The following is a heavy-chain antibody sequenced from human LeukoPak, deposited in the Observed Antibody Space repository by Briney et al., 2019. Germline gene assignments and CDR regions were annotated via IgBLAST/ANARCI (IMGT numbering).Heavy chain of an antibody. V-gene: IGHV1-18*01. CDR2: VSAYNGNT. D-gene: IGHD6-19*01. CDR3: ARLTAVAGSIDF. CDR1: GYTFTSYG. J-gene: IGHJ4*02. Sequence: ASVKVSCKASGYTFTSYGISWVRQAPGQGLGWMGWVSAYNGNTNYAQKLQGRVTMTTDTSTSTAYMELRSLRSDDTAVYYCARLTAVAGSIDFWGQGTLVTVSS.